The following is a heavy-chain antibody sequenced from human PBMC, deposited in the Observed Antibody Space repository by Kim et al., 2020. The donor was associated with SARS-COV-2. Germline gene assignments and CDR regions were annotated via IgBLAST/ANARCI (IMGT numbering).Heavy chain of an antibody. V-gene: IGHV3-13*01. CDR2: IGTAGDT. CDR3: ARAPARIAVAGYYFYFGMDV. Sequence: GGSLRPSCAASGFTFSSYDMHWVRQATGKGLEWVSAIGTAGDTYYPGSVKGRFTISRENAKNSFYLQMNSLRAGDTAVYYCARAPARIAVAGYYFYFGMDVWRQGTTVPVSS. D-gene: IGHD6-19*01. CDR1: GFTFSSYD. J-gene: IGHJ6*02.